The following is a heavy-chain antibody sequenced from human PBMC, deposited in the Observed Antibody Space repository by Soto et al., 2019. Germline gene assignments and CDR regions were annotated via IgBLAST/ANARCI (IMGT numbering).Heavy chain of an antibody. V-gene: IGHV1-18*01. CDR3: YAADFYYYGMDV. D-gene: IGHD2-2*01. J-gene: IGHJ6*02. Sequence: QVQLVQSGAEVKKPPPSVKVSCKASGDTFTRCGISWVRQAPGQGLEWMGWISAYNAKTDYAQKFQGRVTLTTDTSTSTAYMELRSLRSDDTAVYYCYAADFYYYGMDVSGPGTTVTVSS. CDR2: ISAYNAKT. CDR1: GDTFTRCG.